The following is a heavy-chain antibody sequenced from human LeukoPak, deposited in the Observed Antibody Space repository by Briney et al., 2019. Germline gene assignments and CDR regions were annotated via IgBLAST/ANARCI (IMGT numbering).Heavy chain of an antibody. V-gene: IGHV4-61*01. CDR2: KYYSGST. J-gene: IGHJ4*02. D-gene: IGHD5-18*01. CDR1: GGSISSGSNY. Sequence: SETLSLTCTVSGGSISSGSNYWTWIRQPPGKGLEWIGYKYYSGSTRYNSSLRSRLTISLDTSKNQFSLRLTSVTAADTAVYYCARGRSYGFDFDSWGPGTLVIVSS. CDR3: ARGRSYGFDFDS.